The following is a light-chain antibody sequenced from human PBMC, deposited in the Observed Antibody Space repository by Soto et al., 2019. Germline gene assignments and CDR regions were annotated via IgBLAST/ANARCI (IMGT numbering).Light chain of an antibody. CDR2: GAS. CDR1: ESVSSK. Sequence: IVMTQSPATLSVSPGNRVTLSCRASESVSSKLAWYQHKPGQAPRLLIYGASTRATGIPAKFSGSGSGTDFTLTISSLQSEDFAIYYCQQYDNWPLTCGRGTKVEIK. CDR3: QQYDNWPLT. V-gene: IGKV3-15*01. J-gene: IGKJ4*01.